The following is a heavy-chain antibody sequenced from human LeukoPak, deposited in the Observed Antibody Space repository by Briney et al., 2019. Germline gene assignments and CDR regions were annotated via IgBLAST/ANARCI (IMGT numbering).Heavy chain of an antibody. V-gene: IGHV3-23*01. D-gene: IGHD6-6*01. CDR1: GFTLSSYA. CDR2: ISGSGGST. J-gene: IGHJ4*01. Sequence: PGGSLRLSCAASGFTLSSYAMSWVRQAPGKGLEWVSAISGSGGSTYYADSVKGRFTISRDNSKNTLYLQMNSLRADDRAVYYCARYSSSASNYWGQGRLVSVSS. CDR3: ARYSSSASNY.